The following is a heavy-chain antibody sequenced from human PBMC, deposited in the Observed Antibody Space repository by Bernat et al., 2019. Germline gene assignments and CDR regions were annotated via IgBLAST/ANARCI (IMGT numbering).Heavy chain of an antibody. CDR2: ISGSGGST. CDR3: ATLAAAGSPYFDY. Sequence: VQLLESGGGLVQPGGSLRLSCAASGFTFSSYAMSWVRQAPGKGLEWVSAISGSGGSTYHAESVKGRFTISGHNSKNTRYLQMNSLGAEDTAVYYCATLAAAGSPYFDYWGQGTLVTVSS. J-gene: IGHJ4*02. CDR1: GFTFSSYA. D-gene: IGHD6-13*01. V-gene: IGHV3-23*01.